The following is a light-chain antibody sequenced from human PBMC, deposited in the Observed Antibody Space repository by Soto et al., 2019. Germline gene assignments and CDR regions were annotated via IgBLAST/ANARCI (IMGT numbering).Light chain of an antibody. CDR3: QQRSNWPIT. CDR2: DAS. CDR1: QSVSSY. Sequence: EIVLTQSAGTLSLSPGERATLSSSASQSVSSYLAWYQQKPGQAPSLLIYDASNRATGSPATFSGSGPGTDFTLTISTLEPEDFAVYSCQQRSNWPITFGQGTRREI. J-gene: IGKJ5*01. V-gene: IGKV3-11*01.